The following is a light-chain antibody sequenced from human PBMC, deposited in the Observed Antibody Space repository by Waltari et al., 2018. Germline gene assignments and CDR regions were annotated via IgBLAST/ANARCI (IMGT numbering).Light chain of an antibody. J-gene: IGKJ1*01. V-gene: IGKV3-20*01. CDR3: QNHERLPAT. Sequence: EIELTQPPGTLSLSPGERATLSCRASPRIGKDLVWYQQKPGQAPRLLIYAASSRATGVPDRFSGSGSGTDCSLTISRLEPEDFAVYYCQNHERLPATFGQGTKVEIK. CDR1: PRIGKD. CDR2: AAS.